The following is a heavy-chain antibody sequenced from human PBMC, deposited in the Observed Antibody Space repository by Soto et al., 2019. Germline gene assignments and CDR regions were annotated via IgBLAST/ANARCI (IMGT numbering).Heavy chain of an antibody. Sequence: QEQLVESGGGVVQPGTSLRLSCTASGFSFSTYAMYWVRQAPGKGLEWVAIISYDGSNAQYADSVKGRFTVARDNSKNTLYLQMHSLTAEDTAVYYCARDGGGFGELLLNSYDAFDLWGQGELVTVSS. D-gene: IGHD3-10*01. CDR3: ARDGGGFGELLLNSYDAFDL. CDR2: ISYDGSNA. CDR1: GFSFSTYA. V-gene: IGHV3-30*04. J-gene: IGHJ3*01.